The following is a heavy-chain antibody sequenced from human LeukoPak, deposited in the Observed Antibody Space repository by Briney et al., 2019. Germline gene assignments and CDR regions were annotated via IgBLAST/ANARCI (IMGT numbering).Heavy chain of an antibody. V-gene: IGHV4-39*01. J-gene: IGHJ4*02. CDR2: IYYSGST. D-gene: IGHD3-3*01. CDR3: ARRDRITIFGVVIGRDYYFDY. Sequence: SETLSLTCTVSGGSISSSSYYWGWIRQPPGKGLEWIGSIYYSGSTYYNPSLKSRVTISVDTSKNQFSLKLSSVTAADTAVYYCARRDRITIFGVVIGRDYYFDYWGQGTLVTVSS. CDR1: GGSISSSSYY.